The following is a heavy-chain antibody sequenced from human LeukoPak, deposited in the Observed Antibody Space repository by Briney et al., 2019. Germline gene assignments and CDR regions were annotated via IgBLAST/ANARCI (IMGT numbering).Heavy chain of an antibody. D-gene: IGHD6-6*01. CDR3: ASARVSLFDY. J-gene: IGHJ4*02. V-gene: IGHV4-38-2*01. Sequence: SETLSLTCAVSGYSISSGCYWGWIRQPPGKGLEWIGSIYHSGSTYYNPSLKSRVTISVDTSKNQFSLKLSSVTAADTAVYYCASARVSLFDYWGQGTLVTVSS. CDR1: GYSISSGCY. CDR2: IYHSGST.